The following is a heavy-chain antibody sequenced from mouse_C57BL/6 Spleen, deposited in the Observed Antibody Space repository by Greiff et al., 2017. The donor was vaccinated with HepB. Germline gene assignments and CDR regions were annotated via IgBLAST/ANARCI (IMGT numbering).Heavy chain of an antibody. CDR3: ARSQLRLPYFDY. D-gene: IGHD3-2*02. J-gene: IGHJ2*01. V-gene: IGHV1-76*01. CDR2: IYSGSGNT. Sequence: VQLQQSGAELVRPGASVKLSCKASGYTFTDYYINWVKQRPGKGLEWIARIYSGSGNTYYNEKFKGKATLTAEKSSKTAYTQLSSLTSEDSAVYFCARSQLRLPYFDYWGQGTTLTVSS. CDR1: GYTFTDYY.